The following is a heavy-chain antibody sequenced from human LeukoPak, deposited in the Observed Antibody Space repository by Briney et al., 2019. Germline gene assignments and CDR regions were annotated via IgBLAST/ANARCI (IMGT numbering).Heavy chain of an antibody. Sequence: ASVKVSCKASGYTFTSYYLHWVRQAPGQGLEWMGLINPNGDTNYAQKFQGRVTMTRDTSTSTVYMDLSSLRSEDTAVYYCARAAGDTYGYRYYSDHWGQGTLVSVSS. CDR2: INPNGDT. D-gene: IGHD5-18*01. CDR3: ARAAGDTYGYRYYSDH. CDR1: GYTFTSYY. J-gene: IGHJ4*02. V-gene: IGHV1-46*01.